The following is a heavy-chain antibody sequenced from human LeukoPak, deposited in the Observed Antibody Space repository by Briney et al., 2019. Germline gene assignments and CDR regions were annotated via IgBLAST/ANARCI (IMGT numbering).Heavy chain of an antibody. CDR2: IYHSGST. J-gene: IGHJ5*02. D-gene: IGHD3-9*01. Sequence: SETLSLTCAVSGGSISSSNWWSWVRQPPGKGLEWIGEIYHSGSTNYNPSLKSRVTISVDKPKNQFSLKLSSVTAADTAMYYCARGIYDILTGYYTGRWYDPWGQGTLVTVSS. V-gene: IGHV4-4*02. CDR1: GGSISSSNW. CDR3: ARGIYDILTGYYTGRWYDP.